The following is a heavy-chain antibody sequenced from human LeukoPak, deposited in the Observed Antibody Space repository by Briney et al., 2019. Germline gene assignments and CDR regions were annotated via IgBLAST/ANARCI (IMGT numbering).Heavy chain of an antibody. D-gene: IGHD6-13*01. CDR1: RFTFSSYG. J-gene: IGHJ3*02. CDR2: IRYDGSNK. V-gene: IGHV3-30*02. CDR3: ANEYSNFEDAFAI. Sequence: GGSLRLSCAASRFTFSSYGMHWVRQAPGKGLEWVAFIRYDGSNKYYADSVKGRFTISRDNSKNTLYLQMKSLRAEDTAVYYCANEYSNFEDAFAIWGQRTMVTVSS.